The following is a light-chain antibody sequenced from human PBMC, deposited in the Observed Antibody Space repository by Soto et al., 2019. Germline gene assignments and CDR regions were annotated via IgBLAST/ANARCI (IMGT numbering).Light chain of an antibody. V-gene: IGKV1-27*01. CDR3: QNYNSAPLT. Sequence: PSFKRASVGDRVAITCRASQGISNYLAWYQQKPGKVPTLLIYAASTLQSGVPSRFSGSGSGTDFTLTLSSLQPEDVATYYCQNYNSAPLTFGPGTRLE. CDR2: AAS. J-gene: IGKJ5*01. CDR1: QGISNY.